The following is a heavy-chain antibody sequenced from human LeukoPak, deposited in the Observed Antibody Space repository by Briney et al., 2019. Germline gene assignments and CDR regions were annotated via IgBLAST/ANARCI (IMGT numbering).Heavy chain of an antibody. Sequence: GGSLRLSCAASGFTFSNYRMNWVHQAPGKGLEWVSSISSSGNDISYADSVKGRFTISRDNGKNSLFLQLNSLRAEDTAVYYCARAVAGLDGYNGYWGQGTLVTVSS. CDR1: GFTFSNYR. CDR2: ISSSGNDI. CDR3: ARAVAGLDGYNGY. V-gene: IGHV3-21*03. D-gene: IGHD5-24*01. J-gene: IGHJ4*02.